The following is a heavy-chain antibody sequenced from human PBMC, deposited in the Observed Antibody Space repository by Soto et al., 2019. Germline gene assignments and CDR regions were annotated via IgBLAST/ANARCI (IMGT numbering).Heavy chain of an antibody. CDR2: ISSSGSTK. J-gene: IGHJ4*02. D-gene: IGHD3-16*01. CDR1: GFTFSNYE. Sequence: GGSLRLSCAASGFTFSNYEMSWVRQAPGKGLEWVSYISSSGSTKYYADSVKGRFTISRDNAKNSLYLQMSSLRAEDTAVYYCATYPWGSSIDYWGQGTLVTVSS. V-gene: IGHV3-48*03. CDR3: ATYPWGSSIDY.